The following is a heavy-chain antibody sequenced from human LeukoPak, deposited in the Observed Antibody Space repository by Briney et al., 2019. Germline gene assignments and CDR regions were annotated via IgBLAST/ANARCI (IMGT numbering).Heavy chain of an antibody. CDR1: GGSISSYY. D-gene: IGHD6-13*01. Sequence: SETLSLTCTVSGGSISSYYWSWIRQPPGKGLEWIGYIYYSGSTNYNPSLKSRVTISVDTSKNQFSLKLSSVTAADTAVYYCARLAAGTGYYYYYMDVWGKGTTVTVSS. CDR3: ARLAAGTGYYYYYMDV. J-gene: IGHJ6*03. CDR2: IYYSGST. V-gene: IGHV4-59*12.